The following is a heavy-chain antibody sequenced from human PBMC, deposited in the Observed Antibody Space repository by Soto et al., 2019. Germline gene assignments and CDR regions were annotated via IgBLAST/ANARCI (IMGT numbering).Heavy chain of an antibody. V-gene: IGHV3-13*01. CDR3: ARWATMVRGTNNQWDYYYYYGMDV. D-gene: IGHD3-10*01. Sequence: GGSLRLSCAASGFTFSSYDMHWVRQATGKGLEWVSAIGTAGDTYYPGSVKGRFTISRENAKNSLYLQMNSLRAEDTAVYYCARWATMVRGTNNQWDYYYYYGMDVWGQGTTVTVSS. J-gene: IGHJ6*02. CDR2: IGTAGDT. CDR1: GFTFSSYD.